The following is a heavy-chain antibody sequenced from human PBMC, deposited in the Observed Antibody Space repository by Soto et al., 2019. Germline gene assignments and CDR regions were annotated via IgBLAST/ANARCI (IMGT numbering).Heavy chain of an antibody. D-gene: IGHD3-10*01. Sequence: GGSLRLSCAASGFTFDDYAMHWVRQAPGKGLEWVSGISWNSGSIGYADSVKGRFTISRDNAKNSLYLQMNSLRAEDTALYYCAKDYRGAFDIWGQGTMVTVSS. V-gene: IGHV3-9*01. CDR1: GFTFDDYA. J-gene: IGHJ3*02. CDR2: ISWNSGSI. CDR3: AKDYRGAFDI.